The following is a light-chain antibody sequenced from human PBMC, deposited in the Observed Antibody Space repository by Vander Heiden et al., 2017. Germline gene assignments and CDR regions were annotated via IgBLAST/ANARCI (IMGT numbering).Light chain of an antibody. CDR3: GSSAGTYTYV. V-gene: IGLV2-11*01. CDR2: DVT. Sequence: LTPPRSVSGAPGQSVTISCNGTSGDIGGSNYVPRYQQHPGTAPRLMIYDVTKRPSGVPDRFSGSKSGNSASLTISVLQAEDEADYYCGSSAGTYTYVFGPGTKVTVL. CDR1: SGDIGGSNY. J-gene: IGLJ1*01.